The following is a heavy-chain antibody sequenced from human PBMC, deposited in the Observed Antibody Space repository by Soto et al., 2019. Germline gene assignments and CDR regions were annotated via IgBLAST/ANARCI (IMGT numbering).Heavy chain of an antibody. CDR1: GFTSSSYG. V-gene: IGHV3-33*01. Sequence: GRSLRLSCVPSGFTSSSYGMHWVRQAPGTGLGWVAVIWYDGSKKYYAESVNGRFTISRDNSKNAVYLQMNSLRAEDTSVYYCARALQLAPSYWGQGTLVTVSS. CDR2: IWYDGSKK. D-gene: IGHD5-18*01. CDR3: ARALQLAPSY. J-gene: IGHJ4*02.